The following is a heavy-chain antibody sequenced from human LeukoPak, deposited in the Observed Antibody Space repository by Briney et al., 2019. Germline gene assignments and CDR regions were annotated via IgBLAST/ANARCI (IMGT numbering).Heavy chain of an antibody. CDR2: INPNSGAI. CDR1: GYTFTAYY. D-gene: IGHD5-18*01. Sequence: ASVKVSCKASGYTFTAYYMHWARHAPGQGLEWMGWINPNSGAINNAQKFQGRVTMTRDTSISTAYMDLSRLRSDDTAVYYCARGAGSYGSFYFDYWGQGTLVTVSS. J-gene: IGHJ4*02. CDR3: ARGAGSYGSFYFDY. V-gene: IGHV1-2*02.